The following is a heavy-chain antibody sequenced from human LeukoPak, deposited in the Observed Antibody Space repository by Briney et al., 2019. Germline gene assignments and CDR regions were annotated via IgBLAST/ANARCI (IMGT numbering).Heavy chain of an antibody. V-gene: IGHV4-39*02. Sequence: SETLSLTCIVSGGSISSISSNNYPWGWIRQPPGKGLEWIGSIYYSGSTYYNPSLKSRVTISVDTSKNQFSLKLSSVTAADTALYYCARDQAPYSSRFYYYYGMDVWGQGTTVTVSS. CDR1: GGSISSISSNNYP. CDR2: IYYSGST. CDR3: ARDQAPYSSRFYYYYGMDV. D-gene: IGHD6-13*01. J-gene: IGHJ6*02.